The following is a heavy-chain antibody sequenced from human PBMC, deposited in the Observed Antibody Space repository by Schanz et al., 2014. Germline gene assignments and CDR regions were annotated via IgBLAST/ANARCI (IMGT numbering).Heavy chain of an antibody. D-gene: IGHD3-22*01. V-gene: IGHV3-NL1*01. CDR1: GFMFSSYG. Sequence: QVQLVESGGGVVQPGRSLRLSCAASGFMFSSYGMNWLRQAPGKGLEWVSVIGVDGTTTYYADSVKGQFTISRDNSKNTLYLQMNSLRAEDTAVYYCARPPHDSSGYYPFDYRGQGTLVSVAS. CDR3: ARPPHDSSGYYPFDY. CDR2: IGVDGTTT. J-gene: IGHJ4*02.